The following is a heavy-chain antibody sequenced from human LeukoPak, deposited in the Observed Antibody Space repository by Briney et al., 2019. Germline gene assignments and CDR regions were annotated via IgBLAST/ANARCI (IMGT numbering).Heavy chain of an antibody. CDR1: GGSISSSSYY. CDR3: ARRGKKWELRY. D-gene: IGHD1-26*01. V-gene: IGHV4-39*07. CDR2: IYYSGST. Sequence: PSETLSLTCTVSGGSISSSSYYWGWIRQPPGKGLEWIGSIYYSGSTYYNPSLKSRVTISVDTSKNQFSLKLSSVTAADTAVYYCARRGKKWELRYWGQGTLVTVSS. J-gene: IGHJ4*02.